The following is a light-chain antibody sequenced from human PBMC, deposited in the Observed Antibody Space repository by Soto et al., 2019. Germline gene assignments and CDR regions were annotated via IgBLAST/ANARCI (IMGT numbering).Light chain of an antibody. Sequence: EIVLTQSPGTLSLSPGERATLSCRASQSVSSSYLAWYQQKPGQAPRLFIYGASTRATGIPDRFSGSGSGTDFTLTISRLEPEDFAVYYCQQYGSSPQTFGQGTKLEIK. CDR2: GAS. V-gene: IGKV3-20*01. J-gene: IGKJ2*01. CDR1: QSVSSSY. CDR3: QQYGSSPQT.